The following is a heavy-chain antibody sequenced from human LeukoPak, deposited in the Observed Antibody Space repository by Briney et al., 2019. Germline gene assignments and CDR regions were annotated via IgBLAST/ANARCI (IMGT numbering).Heavy chain of an antibody. Sequence: GGSLRLSCAASGFTFSSYGMHWVRQAPGKGLEWVAVIWYDGSNKYYADSVKGRFTISRDNSKNTLYLQMNSLRAEDTAVYYCARALSGWYGGGFDYWGQGTLVTVSS. J-gene: IGHJ4*02. CDR3: ARALSGWYGGGFDY. CDR1: GFTFSSYG. V-gene: IGHV3-33*08. D-gene: IGHD6-19*01. CDR2: IWYDGSNK.